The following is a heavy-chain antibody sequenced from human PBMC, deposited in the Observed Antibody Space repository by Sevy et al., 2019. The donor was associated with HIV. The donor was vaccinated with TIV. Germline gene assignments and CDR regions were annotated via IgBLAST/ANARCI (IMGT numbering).Heavy chain of an antibody. D-gene: IGHD6-13*01. Sequence: GGSLRLSCAASGFTFSSSSMTWVRQAPGKGLEWVATLSEGGSEEYYVNSVKGRFTISRANAKNSLYLQMNSLSAVDTAVYFCARFVSLGYWGQGTLVTVSS. J-gene: IGHJ4*02. V-gene: IGHV3-7*01. CDR3: ARFVSLGY. CDR2: LSEGGSEE. CDR1: GFTFSSSS.